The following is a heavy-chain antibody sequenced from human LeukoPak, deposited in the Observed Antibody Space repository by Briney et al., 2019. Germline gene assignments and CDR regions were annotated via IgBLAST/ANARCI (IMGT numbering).Heavy chain of an antibody. D-gene: IGHD5-12*01. J-gene: IGHJ5*02. CDR3: ARTVEILANWFDP. V-gene: IGHV4-38-2*01. CDR2: IYHSGST. Sequence: PSETLSLTCAVSGYSISSGYYWGWIRQPPGKGLGWIGSIYHSGSTYYNPSLKSRVTISVDTSKNQFSLKLSSVTAADTAVYYCARTVEILANWFDPWGQGTLVTVSS. CDR1: GYSISSGYY.